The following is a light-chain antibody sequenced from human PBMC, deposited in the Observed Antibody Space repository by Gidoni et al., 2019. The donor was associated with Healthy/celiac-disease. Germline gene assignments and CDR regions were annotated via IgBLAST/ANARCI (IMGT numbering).Light chain of an antibody. J-gene: IGKJ2*01. Sequence: EIVLTQSPATLSLSPWERATLSCTASQSVSSVLAWYQQKPGQTPRLLIYNASNRATGIPARFSGSGSGTDFTLTISSLGPEDFAVYYCQQRSNWQRTFGQGTKLEIK. V-gene: IGKV3-11*01. CDR3: QQRSNWQRT. CDR2: NAS. CDR1: QSVSSV.